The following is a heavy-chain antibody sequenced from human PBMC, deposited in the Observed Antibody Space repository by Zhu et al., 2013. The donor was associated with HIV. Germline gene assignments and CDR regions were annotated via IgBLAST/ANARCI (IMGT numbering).Heavy chain of an antibody. CDR1: GVTFTKYW. V-gene: IGHV3-7*04. Sequence: EVQLVESGGDLVQPGGSLRLSCAASGVTFTKYWMTWVRQAPGKGLEWVANIKEDGSDKYYVDSVKGRFTISRDNAKNSLYLQMNSLRAEDTAVYYCAREHCNGIGHCYSGAFDLWGQGTVVTVSS. J-gene: IGHJ3*01. D-gene: IGHD2-21*02. CDR2: IKEDGSDK. CDR3: AREHCNGIGHCYSGAFDL.